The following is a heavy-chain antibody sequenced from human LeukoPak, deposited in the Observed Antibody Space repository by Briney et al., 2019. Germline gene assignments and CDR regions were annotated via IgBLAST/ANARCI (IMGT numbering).Heavy chain of an antibody. J-gene: IGHJ4*02. CDR3: ATVFDY. CDR1: GFTFSSYG. D-gene: IGHD1-1*01. CDR2: ISSSSRNI. V-gene: IGHV3-21*01. Sequence: PGGSLRLSCAASGFTFSSYGMNWVRQAPGKGLEWVSSISSSSRNIFYADSVTGRFPISRDNAKNSLYLQMNSLRAEDTAVYYCATVFDYWGQGTLVTVSS.